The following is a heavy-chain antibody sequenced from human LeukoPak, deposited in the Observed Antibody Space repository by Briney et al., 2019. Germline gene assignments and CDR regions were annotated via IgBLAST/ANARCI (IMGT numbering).Heavy chain of an antibody. V-gene: IGHV4-39*07. CDR1: GGSISSSSYY. J-gene: IGHJ4*02. CDR2: IYYSGST. CDR3: AGDSRCYYWIPFDY. Sequence: SETLSLTCTVSGGSISSSSYYWGWIRQPPGKGLEWIGSIYYSGSTYYNPSLKSRVTISVDTSKNQFSLKLSSVTAADTAVYFCAGDSRCYYWIPFDYWGQGTLVTVSS. D-gene: IGHD3-22*01.